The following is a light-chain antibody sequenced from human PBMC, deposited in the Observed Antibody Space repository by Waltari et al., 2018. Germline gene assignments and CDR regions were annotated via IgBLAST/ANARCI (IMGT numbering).Light chain of an antibody. CDR2: DAS. CDR3: QHRGT. CDR1: QSVSRY. Sequence: EIVLTQSPATLSLSPGERATLPCRASQSVSRYLAWYQQKPGQAPRLLIYDASNRATGIPARFSGSGYETDFTLTISSLEPEDFAVYYCQHRGTFGQGTKVEIK. V-gene: IGKV3-11*01. J-gene: IGKJ1*01.